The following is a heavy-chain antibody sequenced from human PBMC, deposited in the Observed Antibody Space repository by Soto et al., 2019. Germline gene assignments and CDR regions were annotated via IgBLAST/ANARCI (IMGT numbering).Heavy chain of an antibody. CDR1: GCSVGSGYYS. CDR2: VYYSGCT. CDR3: EREGCAGGNCYPRYKLGIDY. V-gene: IGHV4-61*01. Sequence: SETLSLSCPFPGCSVGSGYYSGSWSRQPPGKGLEWIGHVYYSGCTNYTPCLKSRVIKTAYTSKNQFSLKRSSVXHSDTAMFHCEREGCAGGNCYPRYKLGIDYWGQLAQVIVS. J-gene: IGHJ4*03. D-gene: IGHD2-15*01.